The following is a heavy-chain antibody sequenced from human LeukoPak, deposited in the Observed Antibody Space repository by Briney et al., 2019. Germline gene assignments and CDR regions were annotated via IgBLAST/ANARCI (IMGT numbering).Heavy chain of an antibody. Sequence: GASVKVSCKASGYTFTSYAMHWVRLAPGQRLEWMGWINAGNGNTKYSQKFQGRVTITRDTSASTAYMELSSLRSEDTAVYYCARDHDYVWGSYNGMDVWGQGTTVTVSS. V-gene: IGHV1-3*01. CDR1: GYTFTSYA. D-gene: IGHD3-16*01. CDR2: INAGNGNT. J-gene: IGHJ6*02. CDR3: ARDHDYVWGSYNGMDV.